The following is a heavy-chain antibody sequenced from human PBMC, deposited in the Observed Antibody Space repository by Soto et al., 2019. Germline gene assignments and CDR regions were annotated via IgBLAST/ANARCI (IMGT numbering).Heavy chain of an antibody. CDR3: ARSPGDYVYQLLRWNWFEP. Sequence: QVQLQESGPGLVKPSETLTLTCTVSGGSVSSGSYYWSWIRQPPGKGLEWIGYIYYSGSTNYHPCLKSRVTISVDTSKNQFSLKLDSVTPADTAVCYCARSPGDYVYQLLRWNWFEPWGQGTLVTVSS. V-gene: IGHV4-61*01. D-gene: IGHD2-2*01. J-gene: IGHJ5*02. CDR2: IYYSGST. CDR1: GGSVSSGSYY.